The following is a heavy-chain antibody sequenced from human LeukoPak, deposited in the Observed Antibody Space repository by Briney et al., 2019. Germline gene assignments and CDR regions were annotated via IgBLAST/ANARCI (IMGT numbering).Heavy chain of an antibody. J-gene: IGHJ4*02. V-gene: IGHV4-4*07. CDR1: GGSISSYY. CDR3: ARDTPESSGYIPFDY. D-gene: IGHD3-22*01. CDR2: IYTSGST. Sequence: PSETLSLTCTVSGGSISSYYWSWIRQPAGKGLEWIGRIYTSGSTNYNPSLKSRVTMSVDTSKNQFSLNLISVTAADTAVYYCARDTPESSGYIPFDYWGQGTLVTVSS.